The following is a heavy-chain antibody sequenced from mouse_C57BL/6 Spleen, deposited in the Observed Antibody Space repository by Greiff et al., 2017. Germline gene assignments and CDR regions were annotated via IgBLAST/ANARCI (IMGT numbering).Heavy chain of an antibody. CDR2: INPSTGGT. V-gene: IGHV1-42*01. Sequence: EVQLQQSGPELVKPGASVKISCKASGYSFTGYYMNWVKQSPEKSLEWIGEINPSTGGTTYNQKFKAKATLTVDKSSSTAYMQLKSLTSEDSAVYYCAYGSIFAYWGQGTLVTVSA. J-gene: IGHJ3*01. CDR1: GYSFTGYY. CDR3: AYGSIFAY. D-gene: IGHD1-1*01.